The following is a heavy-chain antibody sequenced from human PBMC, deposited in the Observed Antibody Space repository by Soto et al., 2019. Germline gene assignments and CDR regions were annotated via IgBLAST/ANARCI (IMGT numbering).Heavy chain of an antibody. V-gene: IGHV3-23*01. CDR2: ISATGGGT. Sequence: GGSLRLSCAASGFKFSNYAMSWVRQAPGKGLEWVSLISATGGGTYYADSVKGRFTISRDNSHDTLYLQVHSLTAEDTAVYYCAKDRRAGGNSAFYFDFWGQGAQVTVSS. CDR1: GFKFSNYA. CDR3: AKDRRAGGNSAFYFDF. J-gene: IGHJ4*02. D-gene: IGHD3-16*01.